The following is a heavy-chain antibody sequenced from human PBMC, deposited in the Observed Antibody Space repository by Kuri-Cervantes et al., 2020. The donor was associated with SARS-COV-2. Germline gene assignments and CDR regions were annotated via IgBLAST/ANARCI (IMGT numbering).Heavy chain of an antibody. CDR1: GFTFSSYS. CDR2: ISSSSSYI. D-gene: IGHD6-13*01. Sequence: GESLKISCAASGFTFSSYSMNWVRQAPGKGLEWVSSISSSSSYIYYADSVKGRFTISRDNAKNLLYLQMNSLRAEDTAVYYCARDGPDGSSWYYYYYGMDVWGQGTTVTVSS. J-gene: IGHJ6*02. CDR3: ARDGPDGSSWYYYYYGMDV. V-gene: IGHV3-21*01.